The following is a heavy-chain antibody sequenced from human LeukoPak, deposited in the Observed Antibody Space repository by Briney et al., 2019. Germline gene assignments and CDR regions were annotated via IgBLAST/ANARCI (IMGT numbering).Heavy chain of an antibody. Sequence: ASVKVSCKASGYTFTGYYMHWVRQAPGKGLEWMGGFDPEDGETIYAQKFQGRVTMTEDTSTDTAYMELSSLRSEDTAVYYCATVPRGMGYFQHWGQGTLVTVSS. CDR1: GYTFTGYY. CDR3: ATVPRGMGYFQH. J-gene: IGHJ1*01. D-gene: IGHD2-8*01. V-gene: IGHV1-24*01. CDR2: FDPEDGET.